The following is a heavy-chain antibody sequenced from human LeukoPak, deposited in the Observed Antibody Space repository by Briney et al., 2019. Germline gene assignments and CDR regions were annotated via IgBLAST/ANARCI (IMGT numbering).Heavy chain of an antibody. CDR1: GFTFSSYS. D-gene: IGHD6-19*01. J-gene: IGHJ4*02. CDR2: IYSGGST. CDR3: ARGPVDSSGWYEGY. V-gene: IGHV3-66*01. Sequence: PGGSLRLSCAASGFTFSSYSMNWVRQAPGKGLEWVSVIYSGGSTYYADSVKGRFTISRDNSKNTLYLQMNSLRAEDTAVYYCARGPVDSSGWYEGYWGQGTLVTVSS.